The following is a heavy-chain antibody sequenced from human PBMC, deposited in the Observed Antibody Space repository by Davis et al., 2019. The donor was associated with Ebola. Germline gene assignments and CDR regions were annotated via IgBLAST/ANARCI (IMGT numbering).Heavy chain of an antibody. D-gene: IGHD3-16*01. Sequence: GESLKISCAASGFTFSTYSMSWVRQAPGKGLEWVATIPHVGSEKYYVDSVQGRFTTSRDNAKNSVYLQMNSLRVEDTAVYYCARDWAGLDVWGRGTTVTVSS. J-gene: IGHJ6*04. CDR2: IPHVGSEK. CDR3: ARDWAGLDV. V-gene: IGHV3-7*01. CDR1: GFTFSTYS.